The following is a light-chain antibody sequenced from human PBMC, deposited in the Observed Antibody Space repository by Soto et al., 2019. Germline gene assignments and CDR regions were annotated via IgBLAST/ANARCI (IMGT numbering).Light chain of an antibody. V-gene: IGKV3-20*01. J-gene: IGKJ3*01. CDR3: QQYGSSHT. CDR2: SAS. CDR1: QSVSSTY. Sequence: EIVLTQSPGTLSLSPGERATLSCRASQSVSSTYLAWYQQKPGQAPRLLIYSASSRATGIPDRFSGSGSGTDFTLTISRLEPEDFAGYYCQQYGSSHTFGPGTKVDIK.